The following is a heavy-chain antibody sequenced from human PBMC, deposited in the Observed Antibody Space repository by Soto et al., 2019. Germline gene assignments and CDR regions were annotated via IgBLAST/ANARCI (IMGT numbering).Heavy chain of an antibody. Sequence: QVQLVQSGAEVKKPGASVKVSCKASGYTFTSYAMHWVHQAPGQRLEWMGWINAGNGNTKYSQKFQGRVTITRDTSASTAYMELSSLRSEDTAVYYCARSASGYSSLFFDPWGQGTLVTVSS. CDR1: GYTFTSYA. D-gene: IGHD6-19*01. CDR3: ARSASGYSSLFFDP. CDR2: INAGNGNT. J-gene: IGHJ5*02. V-gene: IGHV1-3*01.